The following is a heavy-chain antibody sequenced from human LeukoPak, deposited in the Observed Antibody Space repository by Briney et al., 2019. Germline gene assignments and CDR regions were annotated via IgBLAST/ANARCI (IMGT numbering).Heavy chain of an antibody. D-gene: IGHD3-16*02. Sequence: ASVKVSCKAPGYTLTGYYMHWVRQAPGQGLEWMGWINPNSGGTNYAQKFQGRVTMTRDTSISTAYMELSRLRSDDTAVYYCARLIVEQSYYFDYWGQGTLVTVSS. J-gene: IGHJ4*02. V-gene: IGHV1-2*02. CDR1: GYTLTGYY. CDR3: ARLIVEQSYYFDY. CDR2: INPNSGGT.